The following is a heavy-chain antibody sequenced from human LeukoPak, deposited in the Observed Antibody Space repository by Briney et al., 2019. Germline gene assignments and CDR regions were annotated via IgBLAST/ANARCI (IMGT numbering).Heavy chain of an antibody. D-gene: IGHD3-10*01. CDR1: RFTFSSYG. Sequence: GTSLRPSCAASRFTFSSYGMHWVRQAPAKGLEWIAVIWYDGSNKYYAESGKGQFTISRDNSKNTLYLQMNSLRADDTAVYYCARHLHYYGSGNYYYYFYAMDVWGQGTTVTVSS. CDR2: IWYDGSNK. J-gene: IGHJ6*02. CDR3: ARHLHYYGSGNYYYYFYAMDV. V-gene: IGHV3-33*01.